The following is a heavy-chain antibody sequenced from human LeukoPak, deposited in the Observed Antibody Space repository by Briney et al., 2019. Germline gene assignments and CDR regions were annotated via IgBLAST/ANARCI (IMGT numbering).Heavy chain of an antibody. CDR3: ASAGGNVLDAFDI. CDR1: GFTFSSYA. Sequence: PGGSLRLSCEASGFTFSSYAMSWVRQAPGKGLEWVSSISSSSSYIYYADSVKGRFTISRDNAKNSLYLQMNSLRAEDTAVYYCASAGGNVLDAFDIWGQGTMVTVSS. CDR2: ISSSSSYI. V-gene: IGHV3-21*01. J-gene: IGHJ3*02. D-gene: IGHD4-23*01.